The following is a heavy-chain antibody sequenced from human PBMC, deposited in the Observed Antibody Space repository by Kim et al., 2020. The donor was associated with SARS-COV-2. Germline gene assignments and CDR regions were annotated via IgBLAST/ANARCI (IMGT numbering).Heavy chain of an antibody. D-gene: IGHD3-22*01. CDR3: ARVEIVGDSSGYAQLDY. V-gene: IGHV3-21*01. CDR2: ISSSSSYI. J-gene: IGHJ4*02. CDR1: GFTFSSYS. Sequence: GGSLRLSCAASGFTFSSYSMNWVRQAPGKGLEWVSSISSSSSYIYYVDSVKGRFTISRDNAKNSLYLQMNSLRAEDTAVYYCARVEIVGDSSGYAQLDYWGQGTLVTVSS.